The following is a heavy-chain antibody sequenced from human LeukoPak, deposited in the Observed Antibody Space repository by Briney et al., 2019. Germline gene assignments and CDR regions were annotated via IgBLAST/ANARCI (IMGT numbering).Heavy chain of an antibody. CDR1: GFAFGTYA. J-gene: IGHJ4*02. CDR3: ARDPYIPILYRLAH. D-gene: IGHD3-16*01. V-gene: IGHV3-23*01. Sequence: GGSLRLSCAGSGFAFGTYAMSWVRQAPGMGLEWVSSISANGQATYYADSVEGRFTISRDNSKSTLYLQLNGLRAEDTAIYYCARDPYIPILYRLAHWGKGTLVTVPS. CDR2: ISANGQAT.